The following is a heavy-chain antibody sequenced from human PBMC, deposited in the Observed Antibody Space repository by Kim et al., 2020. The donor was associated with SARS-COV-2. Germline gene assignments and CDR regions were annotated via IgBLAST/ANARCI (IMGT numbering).Heavy chain of an antibody. D-gene: IGHD2-2*01. Sequence: DSVTGRFTISRDKSKTTLYLQMNMLRVEDTAVYYCAREEIARVVPAAIGDYWGQGTLVTVSS. CDR3: AREEIARVVPAAIGDY. V-gene: IGHV3-30*07. J-gene: IGHJ4*02.